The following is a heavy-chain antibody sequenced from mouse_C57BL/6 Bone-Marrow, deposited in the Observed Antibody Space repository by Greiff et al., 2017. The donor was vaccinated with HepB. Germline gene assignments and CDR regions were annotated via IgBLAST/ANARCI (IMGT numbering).Heavy chain of an antibody. CDR3: ARHSNYWYFDV. CDR2: INPGSGGT. J-gene: IGHJ1*03. CDR1: GYAFTNYL. D-gene: IGHD2-5*01. Sequence: QVQLQQSGAELVRPGTSVKVSCKASGYAFTNYLIEWVKQRPGQGLEWIGVINPGSGGTNYNEKFKGKATLTADKSSSTAYMQLSSLTSEDSAVYFCARHSNYWYFDVWGTGTTVTVSS. V-gene: IGHV1-54*01.